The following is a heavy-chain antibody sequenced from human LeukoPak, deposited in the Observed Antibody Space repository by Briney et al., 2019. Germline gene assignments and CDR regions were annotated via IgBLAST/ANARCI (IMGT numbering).Heavy chain of an antibody. J-gene: IGHJ1*01. D-gene: IGHD3-22*01. Sequence: SETLSLTCTIFGDSVSRSDSYWDWIRQPPGKGLEWIGTIYYNGRTYYSPSLKSRVTLSVDMSNNQFSLTLSSVTAADTALHFCARRRYYDSSGYLEWGQGTLVTVSS. CDR3: ARRRYYDSSGYLE. CDR2: IYYNGRT. V-gene: IGHV4-39*01. CDR1: GDSVSRSDSY.